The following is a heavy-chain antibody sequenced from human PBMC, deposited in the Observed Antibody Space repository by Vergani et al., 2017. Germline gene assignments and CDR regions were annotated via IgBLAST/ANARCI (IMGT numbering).Heavy chain of an antibody. D-gene: IGHD4-17*01. J-gene: IGHJ6*03. CDR2: MNPNSGGT. Sequence: QVQLVQSGAEVKKPGASVKVSCKASGYTFTSYDINWVRQATGQGLEWMGWMNPNSGGTNYAQKFQGRVTMTRDTSISTAYMELSMLRSDDTAVYYCARGPPSVKYGDYAPRGYYYYYMDVWGKGTTVTVSS. CDR1: GYTFTSYD. CDR3: ARGPPSVKYGDYAPRGYYYYYMDV. V-gene: IGHV1-2*02.